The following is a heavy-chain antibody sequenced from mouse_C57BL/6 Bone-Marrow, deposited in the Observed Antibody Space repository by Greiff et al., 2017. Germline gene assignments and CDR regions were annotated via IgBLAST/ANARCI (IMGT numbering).Heavy chain of an antibody. V-gene: IGHV1-50*01. CDR3: AGGYDGAWFAY. J-gene: IGHJ3*01. Sequence: QVQLQQPGAELVKPGASVKLSCKASGYTFTSYWMQWVKQRPGQGLEWIGEIDPSDSYTNYNQKFKGKATLTVDKSSSTAYMQRSSLTSEDSAFYYCAGGYDGAWFAYWGQGTLVTVSA. CDR1: GYTFTSYW. D-gene: IGHD2-2*01. CDR2: IDPSDSYT.